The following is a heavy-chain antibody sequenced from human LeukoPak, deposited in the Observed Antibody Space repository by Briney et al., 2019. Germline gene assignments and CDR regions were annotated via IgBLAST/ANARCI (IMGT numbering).Heavy chain of an antibody. J-gene: IGHJ4*02. Sequence: TGGSLRLPCEASGFTFSDSAMSWVRQASGRGLEWVSLISASGGNSYYADSVKGRFTVSRDSSKNTLHLQMNSLRAEDTAVYYCARDIELSCWGQGTLVTVSS. CDR2: ISASGGNS. D-gene: IGHD1-26*01. V-gene: IGHV3-23*01. CDR3: ARDIELSC. CDR1: GFTFSDSA.